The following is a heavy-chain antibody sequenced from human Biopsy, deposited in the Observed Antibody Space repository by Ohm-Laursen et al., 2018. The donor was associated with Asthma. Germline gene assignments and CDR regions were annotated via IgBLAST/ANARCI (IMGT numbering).Heavy chain of an antibody. D-gene: IGHD4-17*01. V-gene: IGHV3-30*03. J-gene: IGHJ4*02. CDR1: GFTFSSYG. Sequence: SLRLSCTAPGFTFSSYGMHWVRQAPGKGLEWVARILYDGSNVKYADSVKGRFTISRDNSKTTLYLQMNSLRAEDTAVYYCARKARHGDYDFDYWGQGTLVTVSS. CDR2: ILYDGSNV. CDR3: ARKARHGDYDFDY.